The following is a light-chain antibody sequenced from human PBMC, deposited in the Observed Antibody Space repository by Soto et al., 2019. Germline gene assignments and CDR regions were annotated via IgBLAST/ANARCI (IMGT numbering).Light chain of an antibody. V-gene: IGKV3-15*01. CDR1: QSVSSN. Sequence: EVVMTQSPATLSVSPGERATLSCRASQSVSSNLAWYQLRPGQAPRLLIYGASTRATGIPARFSGSGSETEFTLTISSLQSDDFALYYCQQYNKWPLFTFGPGTRVDIK. CDR3: QQYNKWPLFT. CDR2: GAS. J-gene: IGKJ3*01.